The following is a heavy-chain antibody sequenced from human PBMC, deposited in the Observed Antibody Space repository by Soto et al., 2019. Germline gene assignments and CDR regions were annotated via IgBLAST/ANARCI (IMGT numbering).Heavy chain of an antibody. V-gene: IGHV3-23*01. Sequence: EVQLLESGGGLVQPGGSLRLSCAASGFTFSSYAMSWVRQAPGKGLEWVSAISGSGGSTYYADSVKGRFTISRDNSKNTLYLQMNSLIAEDTAVYYCAKDFPYYDFWSGYAPNPLDYWGQGTLVTVSS. CDR2: ISGSGGST. J-gene: IGHJ4*02. D-gene: IGHD3-3*01. CDR3: AKDFPYYDFWSGYAPNPLDY. CDR1: GFTFSSYA.